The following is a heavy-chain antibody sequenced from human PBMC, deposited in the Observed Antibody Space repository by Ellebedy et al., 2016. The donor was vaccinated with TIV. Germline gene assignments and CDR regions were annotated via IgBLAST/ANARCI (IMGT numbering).Heavy chain of an antibody. CDR3: ARDRPHYYGSGSYYYYGMDV. V-gene: IGHV3-21*01. D-gene: IGHD3-10*01. CDR1: GFTFSSYT. J-gene: IGHJ6*02. CDR2: ITVSSTYI. Sequence: PGGSLRLSCAASGFTFSSYTMIWVRQAPGKGLEWVSSITVSSTYIYYADSVKGRFTISRDNAKNSLYLQMNSLRDEDTAVYYCARDRPHYYGSGSYYYYGMDVWGQGTTVTVSS.